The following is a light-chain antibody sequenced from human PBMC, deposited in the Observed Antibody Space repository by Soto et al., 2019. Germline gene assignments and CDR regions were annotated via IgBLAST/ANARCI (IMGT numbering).Light chain of an antibody. CDR1: SSDVGSYNL. Sequence: QSALTQPASVSGSPGQSITISCTGTSSDVGSYNLVSWYQQHPDKAPKLMIYEGSKRPSGVSNRFSGSKSGNTASLTISGLQAKDEADYYCCSYAGTHVIFGGGPKLTVL. J-gene: IGLJ2*01. CDR3: CSYAGTHVI. CDR2: EGS. V-gene: IGLV2-23*01.